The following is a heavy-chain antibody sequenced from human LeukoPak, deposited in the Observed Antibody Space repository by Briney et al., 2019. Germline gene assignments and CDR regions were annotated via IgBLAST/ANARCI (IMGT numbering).Heavy chain of an antibody. CDR2: IYSGGST. Sequence: PGGSLRLSCAASGFTVSSNYMSWVRQAPGKGLEWVSVIYSGGSTYYADSVKGRFTISRDNSKNTLYLQMNSLRAEDTAVYYCARGRSDYVWGSYRYTPYYFDYWGQGTLVTASS. D-gene: IGHD3-16*02. CDR3: ARGRSDYVWGSYRYTPYYFDY. J-gene: IGHJ4*02. V-gene: IGHV3-53*01. CDR1: GFTVSSNY.